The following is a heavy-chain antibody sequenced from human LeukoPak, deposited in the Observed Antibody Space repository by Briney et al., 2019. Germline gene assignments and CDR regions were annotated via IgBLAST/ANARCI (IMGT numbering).Heavy chain of an antibody. J-gene: IGHJ4*02. D-gene: IGHD5-18*01. Sequence: PSQTLSLTCTVSGGSISSGGYYWSWIRQHPGKGLEWIGYIYYSGSTYYNPSLKSRFTISVDTSKNQFSLKLSSVTAADTAVYYCARENSYGPNFDYWGQGTLVTVSS. CDR2: IYYSGST. CDR1: GGSISSGGYY. V-gene: IGHV4-31*03. CDR3: ARENSYGPNFDY.